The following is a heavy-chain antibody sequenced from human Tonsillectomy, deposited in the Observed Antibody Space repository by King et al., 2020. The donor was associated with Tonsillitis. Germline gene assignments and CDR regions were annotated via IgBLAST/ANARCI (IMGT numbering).Heavy chain of an antibody. V-gene: IGHV1-2*02. J-gene: IGHJ4*02. CDR1: GYTFTGYY. Sequence: QLVQSGAEVKKPGASVKVSCKASGYTFTGYYMHWVRQAPGQGLEWMGWINPNSGGTNYAQKFQGRVTMTRDTSISTAYMELSRLRSDDTAVYYCARGGNRGIAGAGTGTEDYWGQGTLVPVSP. CDR2: INPNSGGT. CDR3: ARGGNRGIAGAGTGTEDY. D-gene: IGHD6-19*01.